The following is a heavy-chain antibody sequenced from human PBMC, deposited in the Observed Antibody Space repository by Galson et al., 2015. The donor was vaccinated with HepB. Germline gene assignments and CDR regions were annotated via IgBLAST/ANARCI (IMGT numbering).Heavy chain of an antibody. Sequence: ETLSLTCTVSGGSISSSDYQWGWIRQPPGKGLEWIGSFYYDGSTYYNPSLKSRVTIFADTSKNQFSLKVTSVAAADTAVYYSARSGRYCSGGSCYHFDYWGQGTLLSVSS. V-gene: IGHV4-39*01. D-gene: IGHD2-15*01. J-gene: IGHJ4*02. CDR1: GGSISSSDYQ. CDR2: FYYDGST. CDR3: ARSGRYCSGGSCYHFDY.